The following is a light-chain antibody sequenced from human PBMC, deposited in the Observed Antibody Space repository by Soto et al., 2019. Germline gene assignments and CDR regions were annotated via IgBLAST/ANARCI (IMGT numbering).Light chain of an antibody. CDR3: AAWDDSLTGV. V-gene: IGLV1-47*01. CDR2: RNN. J-gene: IGLJ3*02. Sequence: QAVVTQPPSASGTPGQRVTISCSGSRSSIGNNYVYWYQQFPGMAPKLLIYRNNQRPSGVPDRFSGSKSGTSASLAISGLRSEDEADYYCAAWDDSLTGVFGGGTKVTVL. CDR1: RSSIGNNY.